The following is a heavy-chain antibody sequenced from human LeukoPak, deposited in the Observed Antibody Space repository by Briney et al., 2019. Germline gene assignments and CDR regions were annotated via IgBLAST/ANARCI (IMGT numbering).Heavy chain of an antibody. V-gene: IGHV4-61*02. CDR3: ARARVVVTASLHDAFDI. D-gene: IGHD2-21*02. CDR2: IYTSGST. Sequence: SQTLSLTXTVSGGSISSGSYYWSWIRQPAGEGLEWIGRIYTSGSTNYNPSLKSRVTISVDTSKNQFSLKLSSVTAADTAVYYCARARVVVTASLHDAFDIWGQGTMVTVSS. J-gene: IGHJ3*02. CDR1: GGSISSGSYY.